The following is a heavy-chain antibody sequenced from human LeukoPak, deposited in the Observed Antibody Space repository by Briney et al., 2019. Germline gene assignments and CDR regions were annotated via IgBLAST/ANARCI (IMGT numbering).Heavy chain of an antibody. D-gene: IGHD2-21*02. CDR1: GFTFSTYD. CDR2: IGTAGDT. CDR3: ARGSYCSGGACSPVGASDI. V-gene: IGHV3-13*01. J-gene: IGHJ3*02. Sequence: PGGPLRLSCAASGFTFSTYDMHWVRQVPGKGLEWVSGIGTAGDTYYADSIKGRFTFSRENAKNSLFLQMNGLRVGDTAVYYCARGSYCSGGACSPVGASDIWGQGTVVTVSS.